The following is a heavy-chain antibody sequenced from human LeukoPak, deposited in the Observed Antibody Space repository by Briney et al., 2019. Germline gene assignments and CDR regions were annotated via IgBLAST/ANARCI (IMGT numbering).Heavy chain of an antibody. J-gene: IGHJ6*02. V-gene: IGHV3-66*01. Sequence: HTGGSLRLSCAASGFTVSSNYMSWVRQAPGKGLEWVSVIYSGGSTYYADSVKGRFTISRDNSKNTLYLQMNSLRAEDTAVYYCARDRLLWFGESPVYYYYGMDVWGQGTTVTVSS. CDR2: IYSGGST. D-gene: IGHD3-10*01. CDR1: GFTVSSNY. CDR3: ARDRLLWFGESPVYYYYGMDV.